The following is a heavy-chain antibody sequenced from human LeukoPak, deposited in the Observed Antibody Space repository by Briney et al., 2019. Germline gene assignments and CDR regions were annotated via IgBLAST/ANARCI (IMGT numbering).Heavy chain of an antibody. Sequence: PGGSLRLSCAASGFTFSSYAMSWVRQAPGKGLEWVSAISGSGGTTYYADSVKGRFTISRDNSKNTLYLQMNSLRAEDTAVYYCAKCRNYYDSSGFDYWGQGTLGTVSS. CDR1: GFTFSSYA. D-gene: IGHD3-22*01. V-gene: IGHV3-23*01. CDR2: ISGSGGTT. CDR3: AKCRNYYDSSGFDY. J-gene: IGHJ4*02.